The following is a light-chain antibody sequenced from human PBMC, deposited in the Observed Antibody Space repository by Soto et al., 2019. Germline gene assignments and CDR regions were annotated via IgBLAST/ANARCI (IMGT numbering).Light chain of an antibody. CDR3: QQYNSDPYT. CDR1: QPISNW. J-gene: IGKJ2*01. V-gene: IGKV1-5*01. Sequence: DIRMTQSPSTLSASVGDRVTISCRASQPISNWVAWYQQKPGRAPKLLISDSSNLETGVPPRFSGTGSGRQYTLIISGLQPDDSATYYCQQYNSDPYTVGQGNKLQI. CDR2: DSS.